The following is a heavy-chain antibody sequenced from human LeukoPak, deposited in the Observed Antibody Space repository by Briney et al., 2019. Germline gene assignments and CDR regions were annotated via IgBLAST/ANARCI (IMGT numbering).Heavy chain of an antibody. D-gene: IGHD3-22*01. CDR2: IYYSGST. J-gene: IGHJ4*02. CDR3: AREGAYDSSGYYHY. Sequence: SETLSLTCTVSGVSISPYCWSWIRQPPGKGLEWIGYIYYSGSTNYNPSLKSRVTMSVATSKNHFSLELTSVTAADTAVYYCAREGAYDSSGYYHYWGQGTLVTVSS. V-gene: IGHV4-59*12. CDR1: GVSISPYC.